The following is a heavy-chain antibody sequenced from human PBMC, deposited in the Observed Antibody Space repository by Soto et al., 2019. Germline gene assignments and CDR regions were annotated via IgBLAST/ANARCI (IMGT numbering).Heavy chain of an antibody. J-gene: IGHJ6*02. Sequence: GGSLRLSCAASGFTFSSYGMHWVRQAPGKGLEWVAVIWYDGSNKYYADSVKGRFTISRDNSKNTLYLQMNSLRAEDTAVYYCARGYSSSSVGMDVWGQGTTVTVSS. D-gene: IGHD6-13*01. CDR1: GFTFSSYG. V-gene: IGHV3-33*01. CDR2: IWYDGSNK. CDR3: ARGYSSSSVGMDV.